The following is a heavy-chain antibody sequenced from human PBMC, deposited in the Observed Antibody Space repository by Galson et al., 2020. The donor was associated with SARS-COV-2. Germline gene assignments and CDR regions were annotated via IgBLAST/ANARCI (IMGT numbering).Heavy chain of an antibody. V-gene: IGHV4-34*01. Sequence: SETLSLTCAVYGGSFSGYYWSWIRQPPGKGLEWIGEINHSGSTNYNPSLKSRVTISVDTSKNQFSLKLSSVTAADTAVYYCARDRKKSSWSRGGWFDPWGQGTLVTVSS. CDR1: GGSFSGYY. CDR2: INHSGST. CDR3: ARDRKKSSWSRGGWFDP. J-gene: IGHJ5*02. D-gene: IGHD6-13*01.